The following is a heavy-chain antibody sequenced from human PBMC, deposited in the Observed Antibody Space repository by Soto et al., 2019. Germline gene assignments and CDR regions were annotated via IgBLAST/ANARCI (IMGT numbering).Heavy chain of an antibody. CDR2: INHSGST. Sequence: SETLSLTCTVSGSSISRGGYYWTWIPPHPGKGLEWIGEINHSGSTNYNPSLKSRVTISVDTSKNQFSLKLSSVTAADTAVYYCARGNWFDPWGQGTLVTVSS. V-gene: IGHV4-34*01. CDR1: GSSISRGGYY. CDR3: ARGNWFDP. J-gene: IGHJ5*02.